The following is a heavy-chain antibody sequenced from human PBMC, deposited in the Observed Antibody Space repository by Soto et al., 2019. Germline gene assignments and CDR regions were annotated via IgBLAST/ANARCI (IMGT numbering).Heavy chain of an antibody. V-gene: IGHV3-74*01. CDR2: INPDERVK. Sequence: GGSLRLSCAASGFAFSKYWMHWVRQVPGKGLDWVSRINPDERVKDYADSVKGRFAISRDNDRNTLYLQLDSLRGEDTAVYHCARESWVPDFWGQGTLVTVSS. CDR1: GFAFSKYW. J-gene: IGHJ4*02. CDR3: ARESWVPDF. D-gene: IGHD3-10*01.